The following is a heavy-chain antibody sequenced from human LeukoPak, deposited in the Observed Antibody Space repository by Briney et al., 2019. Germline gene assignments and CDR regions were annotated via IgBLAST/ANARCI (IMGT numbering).Heavy chain of an antibody. J-gene: IGHJ2*01. CDR2: INHSGYT. V-gene: IGHV4-34*01. CDR1: GESFSGHF. CDR3: ARIWPDL. Sequence: PPETLSLTCAVYGESFSGHFWSWIRQPPGKGLEWIGEINHSGYTNYNPSLKSRVTISVDTSKKQFSLRLNSVTAADTAVYYCARIWPDLWGRGTLVTVSS. D-gene: IGHD3-10*01.